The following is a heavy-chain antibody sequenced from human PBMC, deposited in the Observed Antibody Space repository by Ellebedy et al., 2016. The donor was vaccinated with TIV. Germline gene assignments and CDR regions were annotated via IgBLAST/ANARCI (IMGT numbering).Heavy chain of an antibody. CDR1: GYTFTSYY. Sequence: ASVKVSCXASGYTFTSYYMHWVRQAPGQGLEWMGIINPNSGGTIYAQNFQGRVTMTSDTSTSTVYLELSSLRSGDTAVYYCASKLYGDYNLSHYYYYYGMDVWGQGTTVTVSS. J-gene: IGHJ6*02. D-gene: IGHD4-17*01. V-gene: IGHV1-46*01. CDR3: ASKLYGDYNLSHYYYYYGMDV. CDR2: INPNSGGT.